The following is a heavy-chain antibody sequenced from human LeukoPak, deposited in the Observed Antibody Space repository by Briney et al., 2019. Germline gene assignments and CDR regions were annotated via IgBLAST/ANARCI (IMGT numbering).Heavy chain of an antibody. D-gene: IGHD2-2*02. Sequence: VASVKVSCKASGYTFTSYGSSWVRQAPGQGLEWMGWISAYNGNTNYAQKLQGRVTMTTDTSTSTAYMELRSLRSDDTAVYYCASGYCSSTSCYTLDYWGQGTLVTVSS. CDR3: ASGYCSSTSCYTLDY. CDR2: ISAYNGNT. V-gene: IGHV1-18*01. J-gene: IGHJ4*02. CDR1: GYTFTSYG.